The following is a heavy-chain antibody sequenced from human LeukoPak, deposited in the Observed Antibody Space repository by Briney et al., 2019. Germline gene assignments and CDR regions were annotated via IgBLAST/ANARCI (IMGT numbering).Heavy chain of an antibody. CDR1: GYSFTSYW. CDR3: ARHEDLQLVNY. Sequence: GASLKISCKGSGYSFTSYWIGWARQMPGKGLEWMGIIYPGDSDTRYSPSFQGQVTISADKSISTAYLQWSSLKASDTAMYYCARHEDLQLVNYWGQGTLVTVSS. J-gene: IGHJ4*02. D-gene: IGHD6-13*01. CDR2: IYPGDSDT. V-gene: IGHV5-51*01.